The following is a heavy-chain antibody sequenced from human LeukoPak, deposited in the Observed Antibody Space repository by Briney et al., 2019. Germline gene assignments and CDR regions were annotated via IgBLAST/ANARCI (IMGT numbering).Heavy chain of an antibody. J-gene: IGHJ5*02. CDR2: ISAYNGNT. D-gene: IGHD1-7*01. CDR3: ARDFPNWNYGSGGWFDP. V-gene: IGHV1-18*01. CDR1: GYTFTSYG. Sequence: ASVKVSCKASGYTFTSYGISWVRQASGQGLEWMGWISAYNGNTNYAQKLQGRVTMTTDTSTSTAYMELRSLRSDDTAVYYCARDFPNWNYGSGGWFDPWGQGTLVTVSS.